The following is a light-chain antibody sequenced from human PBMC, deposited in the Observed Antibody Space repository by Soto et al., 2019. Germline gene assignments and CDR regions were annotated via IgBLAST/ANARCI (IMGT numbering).Light chain of an antibody. Sequence: QSALTQPASVSGSPGQSITISCTGTSSDIGGYYYVSWYQHHPGKAPKLLIHQVTNRPSRVSNRFSGSKSGNTASLTISGLQADDEADYYCTSYSSSDIFYVFGTGTKLTVL. J-gene: IGLJ1*01. CDR2: QVT. V-gene: IGLV2-14*01. CDR3: TSYSSSDIFYV. CDR1: SSDIGGYYY.